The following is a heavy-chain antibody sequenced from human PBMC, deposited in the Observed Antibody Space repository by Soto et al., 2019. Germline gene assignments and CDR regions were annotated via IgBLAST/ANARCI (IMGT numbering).Heavy chain of an antibody. V-gene: IGHV4-34*01. D-gene: IGHD3-16*02. Sequence: LSLTCTVYGGSFSGYYWSWIRQPPGKGLEWIGEINHSGSTNYNPSLKSRVTISVDTSKNQFSLKLSSVTAADTAVYYCARGPGYDYVWGSYRRGPYYVDYWGQGTLVTVSS. CDR1: GGSFSGYY. J-gene: IGHJ4*02. CDR2: INHSGST. CDR3: ARGPGYDYVWGSYRRGPYYVDY.